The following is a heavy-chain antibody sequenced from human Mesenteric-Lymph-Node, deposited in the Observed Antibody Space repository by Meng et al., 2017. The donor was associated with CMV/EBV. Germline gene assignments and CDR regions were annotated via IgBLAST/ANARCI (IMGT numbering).Heavy chain of an antibody. CDR3: ARVLASNTWAVDY. CDR2: INSDGSST. CDR1: GFTFTSYW. D-gene: IGHD6-13*01. V-gene: IGHV3-74*01. J-gene: IGHJ4*02. Sequence: GESLKISCAASGFTFTSYWMHWVRQAPEKGLVWVSRINSDGSSTTYADSVKGRFTISRDNAKNTLYLQMNSLRAEDTALYYCARVLASNTWAVDYWGQGTLVTVSS.